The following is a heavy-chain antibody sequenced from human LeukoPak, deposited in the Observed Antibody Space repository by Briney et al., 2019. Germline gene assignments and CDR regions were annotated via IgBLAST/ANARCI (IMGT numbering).Heavy chain of an antibody. V-gene: IGHV3-15*01. CDR2: IKSKTDGGTT. J-gene: IGHJ3*02. CDR1: GLSFRNAW. CDR3: TTYRLDDAFDM. Sequence: GGSLRLSCAASGLSFRNAWTNWVRQAPGKGLEWVGRIKSKTDGGTTDYAALVKGRFTISRDDSKNTQYLQMNSLNTEDTAIYYCTTYRLDDAFDMWGQGTMVTVSS.